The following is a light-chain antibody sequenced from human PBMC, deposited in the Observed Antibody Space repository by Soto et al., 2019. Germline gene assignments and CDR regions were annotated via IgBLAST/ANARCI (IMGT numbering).Light chain of an antibody. J-gene: IGKJ5*01. CDR2: DAS. Sequence: EIVLTQSPATLSLCPGERATLSCRASQSVSSYLALYQQKPGQAPRLLIYDASNRATAIPARFSGSGSGTDFTLTISSLQSEDFAVYYCQQYNQWPPFTFGQGTRLEIK. V-gene: IGKV3-11*01. CDR3: QQYNQWPPFT. CDR1: QSVSSY.